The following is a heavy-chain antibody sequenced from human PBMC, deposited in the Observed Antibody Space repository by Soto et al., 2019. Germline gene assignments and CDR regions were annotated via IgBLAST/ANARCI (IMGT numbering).Heavy chain of an antibody. CDR1: GDTFSSYI. CDR3: ARRRYCGYDCYHKHYYGMDV. D-gene: IGHD2-21*02. Sequence: QVQLVQSGAEVKKPGSSMRVSCRSSGDTFSSYIVNWLRLAPGRGLEWMGRVIPVLTTTDYAQNFRGRVTISADRPTNTVYLDLSSLRSDDTAVYYCARRRYCGYDCYHKHYYGMDVWGQGSLVTVAS. J-gene: IGHJ6*02. CDR2: VIPVLTTT. V-gene: IGHV1-69*08.